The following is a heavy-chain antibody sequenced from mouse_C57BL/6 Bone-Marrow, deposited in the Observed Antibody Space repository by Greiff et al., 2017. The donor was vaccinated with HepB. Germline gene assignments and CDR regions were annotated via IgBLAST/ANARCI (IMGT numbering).Heavy chain of an antibody. CDR3: AKYYYDYDGYYAMDY. V-gene: IGHV1-47*01. J-gene: IGHJ4*01. Sequence: VKLQESGAELVKPGASVKMSCKASGYTFTTYPIEWMKQNHGKSLEWIGNFHPYNDDTKYNEKFKGKATLTVEKSSSTVYLELSRLTSDDSAVYYCAKYYYDYDGYYAMDYWGQGTSVTVSS. D-gene: IGHD2-4*01. CDR1: GYTFTTYP. CDR2: FHPYNDDT.